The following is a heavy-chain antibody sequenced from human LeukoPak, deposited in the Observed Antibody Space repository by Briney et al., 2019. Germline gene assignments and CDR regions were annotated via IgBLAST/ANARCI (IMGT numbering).Heavy chain of an antibody. J-gene: IGHJ4*02. D-gene: IGHD1-26*01. CDR1: GGSISRYY. V-gene: IGHV4-59*08. CDR2: IYYSGST. Sequence: SETLSLTCTISGGSISRYYWSWIRQPPGKGLEWIGYIYYSGSTNYNPSLKSRVTISVDTSKNQFSLKLSSVTAADTAVYYCASYPVSGSYYDYWGQGTLVTVSS. CDR3: ASYPVSGSYYDY.